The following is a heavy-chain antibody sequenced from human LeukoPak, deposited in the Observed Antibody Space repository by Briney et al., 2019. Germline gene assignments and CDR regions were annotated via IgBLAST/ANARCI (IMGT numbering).Heavy chain of an antibody. CDR3: ARPEQQLVLLGFDY. D-gene: IGHD6-13*01. J-gene: IGHJ4*02. Sequence: SETLSLTCTVSGGSISSSSYYWGWIRQPPGKGLEWIGSIYYSGSTYYNPSLKRRVTISVDTSKSQFSLKLSSVTAADTAVYYCARPEQQLVLLGFDYWGQGTLVTVSS. V-gene: IGHV4-39*01. CDR2: IYYSGST. CDR1: GGSISSSSYY.